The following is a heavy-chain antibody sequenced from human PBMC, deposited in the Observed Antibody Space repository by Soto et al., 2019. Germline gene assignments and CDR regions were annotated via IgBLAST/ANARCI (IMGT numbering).Heavy chain of an antibody. Sequence: PGESLKISCKGSGYSFTSYWISWVRQMPGKGLEWMGRIDPSDSYTNYSPSFQGHVTISADKSISTAYLQWSSLKASDTAMYYCAISRGTWMTPLYYYSDGMDVWGEGTTVTVSS. CDR2: IDPSDSYT. J-gene: IGHJ6*04. CDR3: AISRGTWMTPLYYYSDGMDV. D-gene: IGHD1-1*01. CDR1: GYSFTSYW. V-gene: IGHV5-10-1*01.